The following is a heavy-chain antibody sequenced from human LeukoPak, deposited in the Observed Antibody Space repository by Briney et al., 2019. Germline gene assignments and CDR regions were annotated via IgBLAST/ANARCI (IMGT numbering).Heavy chain of an antibody. D-gene: IGHD3-22*01. Sequence: PGGSLRLSCAASGFTFSSYGMHWVRQAPGKGLEWVAVISYDGSNKYYADSVKGRFTISRDNSKNTLYLQMNSLRAEDTAVYYCAKDSDYYDSSDYGMDVWGQGATVTVSS. CDR2: ISYDGSNK. CDR1: GFTFSSYG. CDR3: AKDSDYYDSSDYGMDV. J-gene: IGHJ6*02. V-gene: IGHV3-30*18.